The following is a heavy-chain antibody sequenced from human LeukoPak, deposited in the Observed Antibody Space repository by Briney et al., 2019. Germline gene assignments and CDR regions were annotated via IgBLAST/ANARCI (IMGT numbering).Heavy chain of an antibody. CDR3: ARETPYSSSWTVFDY. J-gene: IGHJ4*02. V-gene: IGHV3-48*01. CDR2: ITLSSGII. CDR1: GFTFSNYN. Sequence: GGSLRLSCAASGFTFSNYNMNWVRQAPGKGLEWISYITLSSGIIYYADSVKGRFTISRDNAKNSLYLQMNSLRAEDTAVYYCARETPYSSSWTVFDYWGLGTLVTVSS. D-gene: IGHD6-13*01.